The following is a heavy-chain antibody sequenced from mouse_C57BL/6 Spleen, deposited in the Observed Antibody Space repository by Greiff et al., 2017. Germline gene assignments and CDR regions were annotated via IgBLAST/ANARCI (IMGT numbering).Heavy chain of an antibody. J-gene: IGHJ1*03. CDR1: GFTFSDYY. D-gene: IGHD1-1*01. CDR3: ARAPITTVVAHWYFDV. V-gene: IGHV5-16*01. CDR2: INYDGSST. Sequence: DVKLVESEGGLVQPGSSMKLSCTASGFTFSDYYMAWVRQVPEKGLEWVANINYDGSSTYYLDSLKSRFIISRDNAKNILYLQMSSLKSEDTATYYCARAPITTVVAHWYFDVWGTGTTVTVSS.